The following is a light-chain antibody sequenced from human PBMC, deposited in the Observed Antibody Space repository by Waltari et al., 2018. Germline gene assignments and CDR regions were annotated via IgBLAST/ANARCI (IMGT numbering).Light chain of an antibody. Sequence: QSVLTQPPSVSGAPGQRVTISCPGSGSNIWAGYAVYWYQQLPRAAPKLLIYGSSTRPLGVPDRFFGSTSGTSASLAITGLQAEDEADYYCQSYDTSLSVVFGGGTKLTVL. CDR2: GSS. CDR3: QSYDTSLSVV. CDR1: GSNIWAGYA. J-gene: IGLJ3*02. V-gene: IGLV1-40*01.